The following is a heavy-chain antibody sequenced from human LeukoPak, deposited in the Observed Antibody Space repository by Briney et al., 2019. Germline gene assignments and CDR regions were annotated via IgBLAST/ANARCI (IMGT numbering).Heavy chain of an antibody. CDR3: ARDRDNYYDSSGYGY. CDR2: IYYSGST. CDR1: GGSINSYY. Sequence: SETLSLTCTVSGGSINSYYWSWIRQPPGKGLEWIGYIYYSGSTNYNPSLKSRVTISVDTSKNHFSLKLSSVTAADTAVYYCARDRDNYYDSSGYGYWGQGTLVTVSS. V-gene: IGHV4-59*12. J-gene: IGHJ4*02. D-gene: IGHD3-22*01.